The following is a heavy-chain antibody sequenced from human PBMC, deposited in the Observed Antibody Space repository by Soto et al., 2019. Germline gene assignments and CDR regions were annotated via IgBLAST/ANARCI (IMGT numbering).Heavy chain of an antibody. Sequence: GGSLRLSCAASGFAFDDYAMHLVRQAPGKGLEWVSGISLNSGSIGYADSVKGRFTISRDNAKNSLYLQMNSLRAEDTALYYCAKGPRGDWTFDYWGQGTRVT. CDR1: GFAFDDYA. CDR3: AKGPRGDWTFDY. V-gene: IGHV3-9*01. CDR2: ISLNSGSI. J-gene: IGHJ4*02. D-gene: IGHD1-1*01.